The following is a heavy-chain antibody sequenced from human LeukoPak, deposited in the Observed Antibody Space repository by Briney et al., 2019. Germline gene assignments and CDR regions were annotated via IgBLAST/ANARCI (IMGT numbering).Heavy chain of an antibody. V-gene: IGHV3-23*01. CDR3: AKGGVVGATPLAD. J-gene: IGHJ4*02. CDR2: ISGSGGST. CDR1: GFTFSSYG. D-gene: IGHD1-26*01. Sequence: GGSLRLSCAASGFTFSSYGMHWVRQAPGKGLEWVSAISGSGGSTYYADSVKGRFTISRDNSKNTLYLQMNSLRAEDTAVYYCAKGGVVGATPLADWGQGTLVTVSS.